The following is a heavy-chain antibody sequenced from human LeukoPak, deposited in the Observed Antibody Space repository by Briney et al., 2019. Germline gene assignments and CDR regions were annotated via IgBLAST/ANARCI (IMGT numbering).Heavy chain of an antibody. J-gene: IGHJ5*02. D-gene: IGHD1-26*01. V-gene: IGHV4-4*09. CDR1: GGSISSYY. Sequence: SQTLSLTCIVSGGSISSYYWSWIRQPPGKGLEWIGYIYTSGSTNYNPSLKSRVTISVDTSKNQVSLKLSSVTAADTAVYYCARQGDSGSYPNWFDPWGQGTLVTVSS. CDR3: ARQGDSGSYPNWFDP. CDR2: IYTSGST.